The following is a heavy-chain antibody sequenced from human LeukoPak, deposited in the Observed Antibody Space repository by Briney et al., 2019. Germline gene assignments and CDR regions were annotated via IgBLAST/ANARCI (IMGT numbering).Heavy chain of an antibody. CDR3: AKDLGWIPYYFDY. Sequence: PGGSLRLSCAASGFTFSSYAMSWVRQAPGKGLEWVSAISGSGGSTYYADSVKGRFTISRDNSKNTLYLQMNSLRAEDAAVYYCAKDLGWIPYYFDYWGQGTLVTVSS. CDR1: GFTFSSYA. CDR2: ISGSGGST. D-gene: IGHD5-18*01. J-gene: IGHJ4*02. V-gene: IGHV3-23*01.